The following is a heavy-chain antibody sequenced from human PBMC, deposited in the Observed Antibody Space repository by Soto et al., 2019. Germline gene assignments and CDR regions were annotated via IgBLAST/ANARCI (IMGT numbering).Heavy chain of an antibody. V-gene: IGHV3-23*01. CDR1: GFTFSSYA. CDR3: VAYCSGCSCYVLWGCFDY. Sequence: GGSLRLSCAASGFTFSSYAMSWVRQAPGKGLEWVSAISGSGGSTYYADSVKGRFTISRDNSKNTLYLQMNSLRAEDTAVYYCVAYCSGCSCYVLWGCFDYWGQGTLVTVFS. J-gene: IGHJ4*02. D-gene: IGHD2-15*01. CDR2: ISGSGGST.